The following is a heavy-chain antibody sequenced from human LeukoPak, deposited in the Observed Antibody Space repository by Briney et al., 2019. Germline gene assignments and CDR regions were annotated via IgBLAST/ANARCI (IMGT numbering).Heavy chain of an antibody. Sequence: SETLSLTCTVSGGSISSYYWSWIRQPPGKGLEWIAYISYSGSTSYNLPLKSRVTISINTSKTQFSLKLSSVTAADTAVYYCARPVDTIMLTGFDCWGQGILVTVSS. J-gene: IGHJ4*02. D-gene: IGHD3-16*01. CDR2: ISYSGST. CDR3: ARPVDTIMLTGFDC. CDR1: GGSISSYY. V-gene: IGHV4-59*08.